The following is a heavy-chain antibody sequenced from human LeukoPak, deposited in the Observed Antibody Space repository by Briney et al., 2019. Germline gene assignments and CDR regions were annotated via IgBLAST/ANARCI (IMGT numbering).Heavy chain of an antibody. J-gene: IGHJ4*02. V-gene: IGHV4-39*01. CDR3: ARIVAGSVDFDY. Sequence: PSETLSLTCTVSGGSISSSTYYWGWIRQPPGKGLEWIGSIYYSGSTYYNPSLKSRVTISVDTSKNQFSLKLNSVTAADTAVYYCARIVAGSVDFDYWGQGTLVTVSS. D-gene: IGHD6-19*01. CDR1: GGSISSSTYY. CDR2: IYYSGST.